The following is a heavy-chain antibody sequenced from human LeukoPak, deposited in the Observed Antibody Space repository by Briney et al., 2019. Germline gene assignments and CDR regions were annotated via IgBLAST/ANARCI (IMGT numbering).Heavy chain of an antibody. CDR1: GFTFSSYA. J-gene: IGHJ4*02. V-gene: IGHV3-23*01. D-gene: IGHD3-22*01. CDR2: ISGSGGST. Sequence: GGSLRLSCAASGFTFSSYAMSWVRQAPGKGLEWVSPISGSGGSTYYADSVKGRFTISRDNSKNTLYLQMNSLRAEDTAVYYCAKTLYRSGSGPFDYWGQGTLVTVSS. CDR3: AKTLYRSGSGPFDY.